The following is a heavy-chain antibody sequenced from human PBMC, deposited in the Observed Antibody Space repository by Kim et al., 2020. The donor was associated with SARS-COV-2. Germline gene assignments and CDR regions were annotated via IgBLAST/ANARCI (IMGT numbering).Heavy chain of an antibody. D-gene: IGHD4-17*01. V-gene: IGHV3-48*03. CDR1: GFTFSSYE. CDR3: ARANYGDYVFGF. Sequence: GGSLRLSCAASGFTFSSYEMNWVRQAPGKGREWVSYISSSGSTIYYADSVKGRFTISRDNAKNSLYLQMNSLGAEDTAVYYCARANYGDYVFGFWGQGTLVTVSS. J-gene: IGHJ4*02. CDR2: ISSSGSTI.